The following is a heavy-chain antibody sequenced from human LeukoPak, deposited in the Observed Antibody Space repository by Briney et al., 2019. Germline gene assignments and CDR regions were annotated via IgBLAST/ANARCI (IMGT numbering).Heavy chain of an antibody. CDR3: ARGDRKVAAKLNYWYFDL. J-gene: IGHJ2*01. D-gene: IGHD2-15*01. Sequence: PSETLSLTCAVYGGSFSGYYWSWIRQPPGKGLEWIGEINHSGSTNYNPSLKSRVTISVDTSKNQFSLKLSSVTAADTAVYYCARGDRKVAAKLNYWYFDLCGRGTLVTVSS. V-gene: IGHV4-34*01. CDR2: INHSGST. CDR1: GGSFSGYY.